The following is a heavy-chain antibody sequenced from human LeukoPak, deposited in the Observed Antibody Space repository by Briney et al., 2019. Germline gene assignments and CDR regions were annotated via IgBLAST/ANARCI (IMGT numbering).Heavy chain of an antibody. CDR3: ARDYADYVGYFFFDY. Sequence: PGGSLRLSCAASGFTFNNYAMNWVRQAPGKGLEWVSSISGGGETTYYAVSAKGRFTISRDNSQNTLYLQMNSLRAEDTAVYYCARDYADYVGYFFFDYWGQGTLVTVSS. J-gene: IGHJ4*02. CDR1: GFTFNNYA. V-gene: IGHV3-23*01. CDR2: ISGGGETT. D-gene: IGHD4-17*01.